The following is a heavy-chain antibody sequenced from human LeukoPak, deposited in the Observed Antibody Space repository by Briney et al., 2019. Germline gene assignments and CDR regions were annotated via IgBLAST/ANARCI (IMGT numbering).Heavy chain of an antibody. CDR3: AKSSGYSYGSIDY. Sequence: AGGSLRLSCSASGFTCSSYARSWVRQAPGQGLVGVSAICGSGGSTSYADSGKGPLTISRDNSKNTLDLQMIRLSAKDTAVYYCAKSSGYSYGSIDYWGQGTLVTVSS. CDR1: GFTCSSYA. J-gene: IGHJ4*02. CDR2: ICGSGGST. V-gene: IGHV3-23*01. D-gene: IGHD5-18*01.